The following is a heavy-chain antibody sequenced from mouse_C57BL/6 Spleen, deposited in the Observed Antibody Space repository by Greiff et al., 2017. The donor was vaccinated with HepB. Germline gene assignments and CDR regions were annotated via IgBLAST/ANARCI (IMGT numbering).Heavy chain of an antibody. Sequence: VQLQQSGAELVRPGTSVKVSCKASGYAFTNYLIEWVKQRPGQGLEWIGVINPGSGGSNYNEKFKGKATLTADKSSSTANLQHSSMLSEDSAVYFCARSGGSSYWYVDVWGTGTTVTVSS. J-gene: IGHJ1*03. CDR1: GYAFTNYL. CDR2: INPGSGGS. D-gene: IGHD1-1*01. CDR3: ARSGGSSYWYVDV. V-gene: IGHV1-54*01.